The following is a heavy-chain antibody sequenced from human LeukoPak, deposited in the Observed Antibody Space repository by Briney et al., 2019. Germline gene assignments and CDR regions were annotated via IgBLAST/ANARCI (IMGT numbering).Heavy chain of an antibody. J-gene: IGHJ4*02. CDR3: ARKTVLTGYEAYSFDI. CDR2: INPSGGST. D-gene: IGHD3-9*01. V-gene: IGHV1-46*03. Sequence: GASGKLCCKASGYTFTSYYMHLVRQAPGQGLEWMGIINPSGGSTSYAQKFQGRGTMTRDTSTSTVYMELSSLRSEETAVYYCARKTVLTGYEAYSFDIWGQGTLVTVSS. CDR1: GYTFTSYY.